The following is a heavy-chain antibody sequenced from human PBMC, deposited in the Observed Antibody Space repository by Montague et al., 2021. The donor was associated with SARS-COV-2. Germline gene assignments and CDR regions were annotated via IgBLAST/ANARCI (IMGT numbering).Heavy chain of an antibody. CDR3: ATSLGGRYYWADYYFDY. CDR2: LHHSGAT. J-gene: IGHJ4*02. CDR1: GASMSPYH. Sequence: SETLSLTCAVTGASMSPYHWSWIRQLPGKGLKWIGNLHHSGATNYNPSLESRVTMSVDTSKNQFSLNLISVTAADTAVYFCATSLGGRYYWADYYFDYWGQGILVTVSA. V-gene: IGHV4-59*03. D-gene: IGHD3-10*01.